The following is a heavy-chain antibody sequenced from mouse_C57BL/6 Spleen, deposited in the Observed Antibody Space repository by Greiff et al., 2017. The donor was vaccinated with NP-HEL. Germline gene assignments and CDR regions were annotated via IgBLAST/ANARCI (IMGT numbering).Heavy chain of an antibody. CDR3: GYDYDVGAMDY. Sequence: VQLQQSGPELVKPGASVKISCKASGYAFSSSWMNWVKQRPGKGLEWIGRIYPGDGDTNYTGKFKGKATLTADKSSSTAYMQLSSLTSEDSAVYFCGYDYDVGAMDYWGQGTSVTVSS. V-gene: IGHV1-82*01. J-gene: IGHJ4*01. CDR2: IYPGDGDT. D-gene: IGHD2-4*01. CDR1: GYAFSSSW.